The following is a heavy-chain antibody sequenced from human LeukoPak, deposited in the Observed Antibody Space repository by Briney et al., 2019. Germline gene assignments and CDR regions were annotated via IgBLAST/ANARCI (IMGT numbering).Heavy chain of an antibody. D-gene: IGHD2-15*01. V-gene: IGHV1-69*13. J-gene: IGHJ4*02. CDR3: ARRGGYCSGGTCYHDY. Sequence: ASVKVSCKASGGTFSSYSITWVRRAPGQGLEWMGGIIPVFGTPIYAQMFQGRVTITAEESTSTAYMELSSLRSEDTAVYYCARRGGYCSGGTCYHDYWGQGTLVTVSS. CDR1: GGTFSSYS. CDR2: IIPVFGTP.